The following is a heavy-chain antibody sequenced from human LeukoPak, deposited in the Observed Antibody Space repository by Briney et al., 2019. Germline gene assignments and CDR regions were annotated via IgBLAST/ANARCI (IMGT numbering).Heavy chain of an antibody. CDR3: AKSYSSGWYVT. CDR1: GFTFSSYG. V-gene: IGHV3-33*08. CDR2: IWYGGSNK. Sequence: GGSLRLSCAASGFTFSSYGMHWVRQAPGKGLEWVAVIWYGGSNKYYADSVKGRFTISRDNSKNTLYLQMNSLRAEDTAVYYCAKSYSSGWYVTWGQGTLVTVSS. J-gene: IGHJ5*02. D-gene: IGHD6-19*01.